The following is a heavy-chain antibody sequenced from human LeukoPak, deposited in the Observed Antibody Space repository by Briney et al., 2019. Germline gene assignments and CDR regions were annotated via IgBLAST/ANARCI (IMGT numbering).Heavy chain of an antibody. CDR3: ARGGITMVRARYYFDY. Sequence: GGSLRLSCAASGFTFSSYGMYWVRQAPGKGLEWVAFIRYDGSNKYYADSVKGRFTVSRDNSKNTLYLQMKSLRAEDTAVYYCARGGITMVRARYYFDYWGQGTLVTVSS. CDR2: IRYDGSNK. J-gene: IGHJ4*02. V-gene: IGHV3-30*02. CDR1: GFTFSSYG. D-gene: IGHD3-10*01.